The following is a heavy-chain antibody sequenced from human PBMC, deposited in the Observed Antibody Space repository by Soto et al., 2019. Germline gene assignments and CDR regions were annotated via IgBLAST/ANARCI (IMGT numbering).Heavy chain of an antibody. J-gene: IGHJ4*02. CDR1: GDSVTNYY. D-gene: IGHD2-21*01. CDR2: VHHSGTT. V-gene: IGHV4-59*02. CDR3: ARVWSAYSFAS. Sequence: PSETLSLTCTVSGDSVTNYYWAWIRQPPGKGLEWIGHVHHSGTTNYKPAFKGRVTMSVDTSKNQFSLKLTSVTAGDTAVYFCARVWSAYSFASWGQGALVTVSS.